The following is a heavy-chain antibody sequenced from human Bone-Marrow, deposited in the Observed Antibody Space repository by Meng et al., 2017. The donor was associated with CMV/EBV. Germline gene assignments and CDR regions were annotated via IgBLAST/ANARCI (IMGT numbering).Heavy chain of an antibody. CDR1: GYTFTSYG. CDR3: ARFAIAYGMDV. D-gene: IGHD2-2*01. Sequence: SVKVSCKASGYTFTSYGISWVRQAPGQGLEWMGRIIPILGIANYAQKFQGRVTITADKSTSTAYMELSSLRSEDTAVYYCARFAIAYGMDVWGQGTTVTVSS. V-gene: IGHV1-69*04. J-gene: IGHJ6*02. CDR2: IIPILGIA.